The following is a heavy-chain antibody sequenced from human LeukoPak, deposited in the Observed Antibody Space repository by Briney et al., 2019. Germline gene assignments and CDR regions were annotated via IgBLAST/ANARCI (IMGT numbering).Heavy chain of an antibody. CDR3: ARGGAYSSSWYSDAFDI. D-gene: IGHD6-13*01. V-gene: IGHV3-30-3*01. J-gene: IGHJ3*02. CDR1: GFTFSSYA. Sequence: PGGSLRLSCAASGFTFSSYAMHWVRQAPGKGLEWVAVISYDGSNKYYADSVKGRFTISRDNSKNTLYLQMNSLRAEDTAVYYCARGGAYSSSWYSDAFDIWGQGTMVTVSS. CDR2: ISYDGSNK.